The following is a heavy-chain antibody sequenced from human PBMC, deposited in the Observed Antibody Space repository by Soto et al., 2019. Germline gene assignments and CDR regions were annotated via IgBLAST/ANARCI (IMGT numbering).Heavy chain of an antibody. CDR2: VYHTGST. V-gene: IGHV4-59*08. CDR1: AGSVSTYY. Sequence: QVQLQESGPGLVKPSETLSLTCTVSAGSVSTYYWSWIRQSPGKGLEWIGYVYHTGSTNYNPSLKGRVTISIDTSKNQFSLKLTSVTAADTAVFYCARGSVTAAYFDYWGRGTLVTVSS. J-gene: IGHJ4*02. CDR3: ARGSVTAAYFDY. D-gene: IGHD2-21*02.